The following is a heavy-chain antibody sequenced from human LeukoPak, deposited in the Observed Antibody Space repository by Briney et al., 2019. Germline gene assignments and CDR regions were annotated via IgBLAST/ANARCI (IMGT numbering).Heavy chain of an antibody. V-gene: IGHV3-7*01. Sequence: GGSLRLSCAASGFTFSSYWMSWVRQAPGKGLEWVANIKQDGSEKYYVDSVKGRFTISRDNAKNSLYLQMNSLRAEDTAVYYCARVRRYYYGSGSYRNYYYYMDVWGKGTTVTISS. CDR1: GFTFSSYW. J-gene: IGHJ6*03. CDR3: ARVRRYYYGSGSYRNYYYYMDV. D-gene: IGHD3-10*01. CDR2: IKQDGSEK.